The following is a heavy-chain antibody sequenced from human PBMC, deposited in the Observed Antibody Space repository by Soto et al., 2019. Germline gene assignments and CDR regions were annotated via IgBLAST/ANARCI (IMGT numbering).Heavy chain of an antibody. J-gene: IGHJ4*02. Sequence: PGGSLRLSCAASGFTFGSYWMHWVRQAPGKGLVWVSRINSDGSSTGYADSVKGRFTISRDDSKSIAYLQMNSLKTEDTAVYYCTRVWWPYDSSGYYDYWGQGTLVTVSS. D-gene: IGHD3-22*01. V-gene: IGHV3-74*01. CDR1: GFTFGSYW. CDR2: INSDGSST. CDR3: TRVWWPYDSSGYYDY.